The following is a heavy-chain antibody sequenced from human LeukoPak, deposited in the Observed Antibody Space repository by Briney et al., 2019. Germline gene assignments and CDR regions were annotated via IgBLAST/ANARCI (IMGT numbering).Heavy chain of an antibody. Sequence: SETLSLTCTVPGASISNYYWSWIRQPPGKGLEWVGYISHTGTTTSNPSLKSRVTISRDASKNQLSLRLSSVTAADTAVYYCARHFDYWGQGTLVTVSS. V-gene: IGHV4-59*08. CDR3: ARHFDY. CDR2: ISHTGTT. J-gene: IGHJ4*02. CDR1: GASISNYY.